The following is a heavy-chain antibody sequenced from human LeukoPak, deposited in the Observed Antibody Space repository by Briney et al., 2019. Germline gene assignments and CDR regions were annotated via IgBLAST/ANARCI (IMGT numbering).Heavy chain of an antibody. CDR2: IYYSGST. Sequence: SETLSLTCTVSGGSVNSGSYYWNWIRQPPGKGLEWIGYIYYSGSTNYNPSLKSRVTISVDTSKNQFSLKLSSVTAADTAVYYCARAHQIITMIVVVRRTLAFDIWGQGTMVTVSS. D-gene: IGHD3-22*01. V-gene: IGHV4-61*01. J-gene: IGHJ3*02. CDR1: GGSVNSGSYY. CDR3: ARAHQIITMIVVVRRTLAFDI.